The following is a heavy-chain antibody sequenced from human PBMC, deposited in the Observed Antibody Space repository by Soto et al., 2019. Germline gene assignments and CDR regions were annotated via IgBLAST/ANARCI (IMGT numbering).Heavy chain of an antibody. V-gene: IGHV3-21*01. D-gene: IGHD2-8*01. CDR3: APKSMLSTHPDY. CDR1: GFTFNVFS. CDR2: ISSSSDSV. Sequence: PGGSLRLSCAASGFTFNVFSMNWVRQAPGKGLEWVSSISSSSDSVYYADSVKGRFTISRDNAKNSLYLQMNSLRAEDTAVYYCAPKSMLSTHPDYWGQRTLVTVSS. J-gene: IGHJ4*02.